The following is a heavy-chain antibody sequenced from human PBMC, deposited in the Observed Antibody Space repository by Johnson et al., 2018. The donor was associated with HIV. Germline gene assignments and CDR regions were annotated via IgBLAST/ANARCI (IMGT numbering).Heavy chain of an antibody. CDR2: ISYDGSNK. CDR3: ARAPHGGAFDI. J-gene: IGHJ3*02. CDR1: GFIFSNYA. V-gene: IGHV3-30*04. Sequence: VQLVESGGGVVQPGRSLRLSCAASGFIFSNYALHWVRQAPGKGLEWVAVISYDGSNKFYADSVKGRFTISRDNSKNTLYLHMNSLRGEDTTVYYCARAPHGGAFDIWGQGTMVTVSS. D-gene: IGHD6-25*01.